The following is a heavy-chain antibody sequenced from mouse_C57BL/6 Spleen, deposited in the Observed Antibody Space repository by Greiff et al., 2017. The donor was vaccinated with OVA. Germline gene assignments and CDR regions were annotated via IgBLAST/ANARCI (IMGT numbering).Heavy chain of an antibody. D-gene: IGHD1-1*01. Sequence: VQLQQPGAELVKPGASVKLSCKASGYTFTSYWMHWVKQRPGQGLEWIGMIHPNSGSTNYNEKFKSKATLTVDKSSSTAYMQLSSLTSEDAAVYYCARYYGSSYRGYFDYWGQGTTLTVSS. V-gene: IGHV1-64*01. J-gene: IGHJ2*01. CDR1: GYTFTSYW. CDR3: ARYYGSSYRGYFDY. CDR2: IHPNSGST.